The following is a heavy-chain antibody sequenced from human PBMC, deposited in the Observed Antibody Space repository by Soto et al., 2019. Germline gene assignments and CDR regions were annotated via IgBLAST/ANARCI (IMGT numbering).Heavy chain of an antibody. CDR2: IYYDGSHK. V-gene: IGHV3-33*01. CDR1: GFNFNSYG. Sequence: QVQLVESGGAVVQPGRSLRLSCAASGFNFNSYGMHWVRQAPGKGLEWVSIIYYDGSHKSYADSVKEQFTISRHKSKNMFYLQVDRLRVEDTAVCYWARDGSFGQRRAWWVDLWGRGTLCTVSS. J-gene: IGHJ2*01. CDR3: ARDGSFGQRRAWWVDL. D-gene: IGHD3-10*01.